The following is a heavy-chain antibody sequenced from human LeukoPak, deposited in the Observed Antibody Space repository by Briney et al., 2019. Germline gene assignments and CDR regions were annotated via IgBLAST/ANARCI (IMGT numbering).Heavy chain of an antibody. CDR1: GFTLDDYA. D-gene: IGHD3-22*01. CDR2: ISWNSGSI. J-gene: IGHJ4*02. CDR3: AKDGKAVAITSSGDGYFDY. Sequence: PGGSLRLSCAASGFTLDDYAMHWVRQGPGKGLEWVSGISWNSGSIGYADSVKGRFTISRDNAKNSLYLQMNSLRVDDTALYYCAKDGKAVAITSSGDGYFDYWGQGTLVTVSS. V-gene: IGHV3-9*01.